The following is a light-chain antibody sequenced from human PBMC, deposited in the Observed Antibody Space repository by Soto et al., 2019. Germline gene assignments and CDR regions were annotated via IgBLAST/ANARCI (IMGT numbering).Light chain of an antibody. J-gene: IGKJ4*01. Sequence: DIVMTQSPDSLAVSLGERATINRKSSQSVLYSSNNKNYLAWYQQKLGQPPKLLIYWASTRESGVPDRFSDTGSGTDFTLTISSLQGEDVAVYYCQQYYSTLPVTFGGGTKVEIK. V-gene: IGKV4-1*01. CDR1: QSVLYSSNNKNY. CDR3: QQYYSTLPVT. CDR2: WAS.